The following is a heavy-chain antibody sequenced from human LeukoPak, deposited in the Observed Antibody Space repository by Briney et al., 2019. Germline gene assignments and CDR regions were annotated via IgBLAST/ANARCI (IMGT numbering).Heavy chain of an antibody. Sequence: GGSLRLSCAASGFTFSSYAMSWVRQAPGKGLEWVSSITGSGGSTYYADSLKGRFTISRDNSKNTLYLQMNSLRAEDTAVCYCAKGRSGYYFDDAFDIWGQGTMVTVSS. CDR3: AKGRSGYYFDDAFDI. CDR2: ITGSGGST. V-gene: IGHV3-23*01. D-gene: IGHD3-22*01. J-gene: IGHJ3*02. CDR1: GFTFSSYA.